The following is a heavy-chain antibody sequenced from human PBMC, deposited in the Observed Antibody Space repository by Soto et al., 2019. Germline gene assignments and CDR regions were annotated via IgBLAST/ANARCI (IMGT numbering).Heavy chain of an antibody. CDR3: PRSDRAY. J-gene: IGHJ1*01. CDR2: FWSTGAT. CDR1: GDSIRSGTYS. Sequence: PSETLSLTCTVSGDSIRSGTYSWDWLRQSPGKGLEWIGCFWSTGATYYNPSLKGRLTISLDTYKNQFSLKLSSVTAADTAVYYCPRSDRAYWGQGTLVTVAS. V-gene: IGHV4-39*07.